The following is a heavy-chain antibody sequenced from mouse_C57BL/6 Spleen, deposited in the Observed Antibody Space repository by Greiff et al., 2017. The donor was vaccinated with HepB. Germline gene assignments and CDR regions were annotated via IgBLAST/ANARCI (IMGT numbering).Heavy chain of an antibody. V-gene: IGHV15-2*01. CDR2: ILPSIGRT. J-gene: IGHJ4*01. CDR1: DSEVFPIAY. Sequence: QVQLQQSGSELRSPGSSVKLSCKDFDSEVFPIAYMSWVRQKPGHGFEWIGGILPSIGRTINGEKFEDKATLDADTLSNTAYLELNSLTSENSAIYYCARGNSSGYGGNAMDYWGQGTSVTVSS. CDR3: ARGNSSGYGGNAMDY. D-gene: IGHD3-2*02.